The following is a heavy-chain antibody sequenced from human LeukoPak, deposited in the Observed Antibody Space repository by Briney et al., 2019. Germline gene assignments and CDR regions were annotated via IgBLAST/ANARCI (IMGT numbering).Heavy chain of an antibody. J-gene: IGHJ4*02. CDR3: ARASSWHLWDY. CDR1: GITLSSYS. D-gene: IGHD6-13*01. Sequence: PGGSLRLSCAASGITLSSYSMNWVRQAPGKGLEWVSSISSSSSYIYYADSVKGRFTISRDNAKNSLYLQMNSLRAEDTAVYYCARASSWHLWDYWGQGTLVTVSS. CDR2: ISSSSSYI. V-gene: IGHV3-21*01.